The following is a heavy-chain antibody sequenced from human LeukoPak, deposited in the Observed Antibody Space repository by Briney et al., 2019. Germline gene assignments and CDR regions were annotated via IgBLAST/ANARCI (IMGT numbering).Heavy chain of an antibody. CDR1: AFTFSSQW. V-gene: IGHV3-74*03. J-gene: IGHJ4*02. CDR3: ASTPPERCSGHDCYPYFDY. D-gene: IGHD2-21*01. CDR2: INSEGKST. Sequence: GGSLRLSCVSSAFTFSSQWMHWVRQVPGRRPMWVSGINSEGKSTAYADSVKGRFTVSRDNARNTMYLQMNSLRAEDTAVYYCASTPPERCSGHDCYPYFDYWGQGTLVTVSS.